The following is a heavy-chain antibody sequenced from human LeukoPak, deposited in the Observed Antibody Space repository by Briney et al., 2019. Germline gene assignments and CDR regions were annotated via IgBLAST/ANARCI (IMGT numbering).Heavy chain of an antibody. CDR3: ARIEWERLGRDFDN. D-gene: IGHD1-26*01. CDR1: GFTVSDNY. J-gene: IGHJ3*02. V-gene: IGHV3-53*01. CDR2: IYNTGAT. Sequence: GGSLRLSCAASGFTVSDNYMTWVRQAPGKGLEWVSSIYNTGATHYAEAAKGRFTISRDNSKNTLLLQINIRRTEDMAVYYWARIEWERLGRDFDNWGQGTLVTVSS.